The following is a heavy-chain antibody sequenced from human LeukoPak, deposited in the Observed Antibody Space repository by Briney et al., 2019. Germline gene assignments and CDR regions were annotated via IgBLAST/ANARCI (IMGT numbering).Heavy chain of an antibody. CDR3: ARGDKFSGDY. CDR1: EFTFSSYW. Sequence: GGSLRLSCAASEFTFSSYWMSWVRQAPGKGLEWVATINQDGSEKYYVDSVKGRFTISRDNAKNSLYLQMNSLRAEDTAVYYCARGDKFSGDYWGQGTLVTVSS. J-gene: IGHJ4*02. D-gene: IGHD2-15*01. CDR2: INQDGSEK. V-gene: IGHV3-7*04.